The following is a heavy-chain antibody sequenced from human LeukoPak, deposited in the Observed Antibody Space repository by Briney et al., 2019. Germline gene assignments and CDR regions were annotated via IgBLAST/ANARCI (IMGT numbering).Heavy chain of an antibody. D-gene: IGHD3-16*01. Sequence: PSETLSLTCTVSDYSINTDYYWGWLRQPPGEGLEWIGSIYHTGTTYYNPSLKSRVIISVDASNNLFSLDLWSVTAADTAVYYCARESAYGNWFDPWGQGTLVTVSS. CDR1: DYSINTDYY. CDR2: IYHTGTT. CDR3: ARESAYGNWFDP. J-gene: IGHJ5*02. V-gene: IGHV4-38-2*02.